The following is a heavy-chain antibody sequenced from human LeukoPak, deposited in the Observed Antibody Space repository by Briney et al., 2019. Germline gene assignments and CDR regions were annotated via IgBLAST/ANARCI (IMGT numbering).Heavy chain of an antibody. CDR3: AREVITMVRGVDY. Sequence: SETLSLTCTVSGGSISSSSYYWGWIRQPPGKGLEWIGSIYYSGSTYYNPSLKSRVTISLDTSKNHFSLKLNSVTATDTAVYYCAREVITMVRGVDYWGQGILVTVSS. V-gene: IGHV4-39*07. D-gene: IGHD3-10*01. CDR2: IYYSGST. J-gene: IGHJ4*02. CDR1: GGSISSSSYY.